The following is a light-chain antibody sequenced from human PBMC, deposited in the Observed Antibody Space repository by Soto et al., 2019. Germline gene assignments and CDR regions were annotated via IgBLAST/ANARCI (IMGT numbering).Light chain of an antibody. CDR2: GAS. Sequence: EIALTQSPGTLSLSPGERATLSCRASQSVPNNYLAWYLQKPGQAPRLLIYGASTRASDIAGRFSGSGSGTDFTLTISRLEPEDFAVYYCQQYGSSPPYTFGQGTKLEIK. CDR1: QSVPNNY. V-gene: IGKV3-20*01. J-gene: IGKJ2*01. CDR3: QQYGSSPPYT.